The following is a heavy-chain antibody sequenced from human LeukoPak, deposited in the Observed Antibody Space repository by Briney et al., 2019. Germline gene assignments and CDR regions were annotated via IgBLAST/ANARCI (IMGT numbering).Heavy chain of an antibody. V-gene: IGHV3-7*01. Sequence: PGGSLRLSCAASGFTFSSYWMTWVRQAPGKGLEWVANIQLGGSEKSYVDSVKGRFTISRDNAKNSLYLQMNSLRDEDTAVYYCARDVSDENGSSSRIHLDSWGQGTLVTVSS. D-gene: IGHD6-6*01. CDR3: ARDVSDENGSSSRIHLDS. CDR2: IQLGGSEK. CDR1: GFTFSSYW. J-gene: IGHJ4*02.